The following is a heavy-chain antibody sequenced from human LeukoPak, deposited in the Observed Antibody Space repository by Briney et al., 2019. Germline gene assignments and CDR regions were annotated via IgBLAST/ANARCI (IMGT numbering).Heavy chain of an antibody. Sequence: GGSLRLSCAASGFTFSSYGMHWVRQAPGKGLEWVSFIRYDGSNKYYADSVKGRFTISRDNSKNTLYLQMNSLRPEDTAVYYCAKQYYYDSSGYYYPPLFDYWGQGTLVTVSS. CDR3: AKQYYYDSSGYYYPPLFDY. J-gene: IGHJ4*02. CDR2: IRYDGSNK. D-gene: IGHD3-22*01. CDR1: GFTFSSYG. V-gene: IGHV3-30*02.